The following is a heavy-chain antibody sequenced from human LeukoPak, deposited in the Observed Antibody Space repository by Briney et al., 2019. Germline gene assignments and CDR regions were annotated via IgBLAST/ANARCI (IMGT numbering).Heavy chain of an antibody. CDR3: ARDYGGSSPFDY. D-gene: IGHD4-23*01. CDR2: ISGSGSTI. V-gene: IGHV3-48*03. CDR1: GFTFSSYE. J-gene: IGHJ4*02. Sequence: SGGSLRLSCAASGFTFSSYEMHWVRQAPGKGLEWVSYISGSGSTIYYADSVKGRFTISRDNAKNSLYLQMNSLRAEDTAVYYCARDYGGSSPFDYWGQGTLVTVSS.